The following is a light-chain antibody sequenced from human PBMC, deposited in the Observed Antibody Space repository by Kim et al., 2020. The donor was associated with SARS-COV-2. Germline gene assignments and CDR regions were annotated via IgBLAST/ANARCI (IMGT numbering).Light chain of an antibody. CDR3: QAWDSSTGV. CDR1: KLGDKY. Sequence: VSPGQTASITCAGDKLGDKYACWYQKKPGQSPVLVIYQHTEGPSGIPERFSGSNSGNTATLTIRGTQAMDEADYYCQAWDSSTGVFGTGTKVTVL. V-gene: IGLV3-1*01. CDR2: QHT. J-gene: IGLJ1*01.